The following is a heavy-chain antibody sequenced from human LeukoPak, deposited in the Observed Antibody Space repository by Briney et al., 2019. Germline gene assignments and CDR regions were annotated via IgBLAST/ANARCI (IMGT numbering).Heavy chain of an antibody. V-gene: IGHV4-34*01. CDR3: ARGDSSSWYFN. J-gene: IGHJ4*02. CDR1: GGSFSGYY. Sequence: PSETLSLTCAVYGGSFSGYYWSWIRQPPGKGLEWIGEINHSGSTNYNPSLKSRVTISVDTSKNQFSLKLSSVTAADTAVYYCARGDSSSWYFNWGQGTLVTVSS. D-gene: IGHD6-13*01. CDR2: INHSGST.